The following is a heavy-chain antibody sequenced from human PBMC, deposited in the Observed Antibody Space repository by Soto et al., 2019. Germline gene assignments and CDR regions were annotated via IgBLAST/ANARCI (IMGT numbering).Heavy chain of an antibody. V-gene: IGHV3-33*01. Sequence: QVQLMESGGGVVQPGRSLRLSCAASGFTFSSYGMHWVRQAPGKGLEWVAVIWYDGSNKYYADSVKGRFTISRDNSKNALYLQMNSLRAEDTAVYYCARDLMYSSGWYDLDYWGEGTLVTVSS. J-gene: IGHJ4*02. CDR2: IWYDGSNK. CDR1: GFTFSSYG. D-gene: IGHD6-19*01. CDR3: ARDLMYSSGWYDLDY.